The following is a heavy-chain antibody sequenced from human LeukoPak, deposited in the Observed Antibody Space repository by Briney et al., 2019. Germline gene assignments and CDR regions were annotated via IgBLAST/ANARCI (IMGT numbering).Heavy chain of an antibody. V-gene: IGHV5-51*01. Sequence: GESLKISCKGSGYSFTSYWIGWVRQMPGKGLEWMGIIYPGDSDTRYSPSFQGQVTISADKSISTAYLQWSSLKASDTAMYYCARRYYDIFTGWPYYFDYWGQGTLVTVSS. CDR3: ARRYYDIFTGWPYYFDY. CDR2: IYPGDSDT. D-gene: IGHD3-9*01. J-gene: IGHJ4*02. CDR1: GYSFTSYW.